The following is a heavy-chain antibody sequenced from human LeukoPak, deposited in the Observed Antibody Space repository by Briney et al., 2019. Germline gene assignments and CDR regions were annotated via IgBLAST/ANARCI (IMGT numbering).Heavy chain of an antibody. CDR1: GFTFSSYG. Sequence: GGSLRLSCAASGFTFSSYGMHWVRQAPGKGLEWVAFIRYDGSNKYYADSVKGRFTISRDNSKNTLYLQMNSLRAEDTAVYYCAKPFYYDSSWGYYYYYMDVWGKGTTVTISS. D-gene: IGHD3-22*01. CDR3: AKPFYYDSSWGYYYYYMDV. CDR2: IRYDGSNK. J-gene: IGHJ6*03. V-gene: IGHV3-30*02.